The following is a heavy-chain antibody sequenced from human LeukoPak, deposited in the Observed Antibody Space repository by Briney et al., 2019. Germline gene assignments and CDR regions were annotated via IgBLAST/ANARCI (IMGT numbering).Heavy chain of an antibody. CDR1: GGSISSYY. V-gene: IGHV4-59*01. CDR3: ARSLGYFDWFEPGWFDP. J-gene: IGHJ5*02. D-gene: IGHD3-9*01. Sequence: SETLSLTCTVSGGSISSYYWSWIRHPPAQGLEWVGYIYYSGSTNYNPSLKSRVTISVDTSKNQFSLKLSSVTAADTAVYYCARSLGYFDWFEPGWFDPWGQGTLVTVSS. CDR2: IYYSGST.